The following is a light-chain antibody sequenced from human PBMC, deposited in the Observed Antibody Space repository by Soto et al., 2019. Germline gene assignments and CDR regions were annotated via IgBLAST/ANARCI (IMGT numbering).Light chain of an antibody. CDR1: QSVSNY. V-gene: IGKV3-15*01. Sequence: EIVMTQSPATLAVSPGERATLSCRASQSVSNYLAWYQQKPGQAPRLLIYGASTRATGIPARFSGGGSETVFTLTISSLQSEDFAVYYCQHYHNWPPLTFGGGTKVEIK. J-gene: IGKJ4*01. CDR3: QHYHNWPPLT. CDR2: GAS.